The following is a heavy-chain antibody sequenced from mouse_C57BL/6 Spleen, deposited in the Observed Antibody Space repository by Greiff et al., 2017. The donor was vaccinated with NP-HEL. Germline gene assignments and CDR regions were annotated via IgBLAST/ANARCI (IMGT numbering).Heavy chain of an antibody. D-gene: IGHD3-2*02. CDR2: IHPNSGST. J-gene: IGHJ4*01. CDR1: GYTFTSYW. CDR3: ARRGGTAQATGAMDY. V-gene: IGHV1-64*01. Sequence: VQLQQPGAELVKPGASVKLSCKASGYTFTSYWMHWVKQRPGQGLEWIGMIHPNSGSTNYNEKFKSKATLTVDKSSSTAYMQLSSLTSEDSAVYYCARRGGTAQATGAMDYWGQGTSVTVSS.